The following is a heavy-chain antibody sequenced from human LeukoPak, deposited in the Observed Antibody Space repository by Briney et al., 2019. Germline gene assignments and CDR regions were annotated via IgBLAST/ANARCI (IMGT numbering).Heavy chain of an antibody. Sequence: SGTLSLTCAVSGGSISSSNWWSWVRQPPGKGLEWIGEIYHSGSTNYNPSLKSRVTISVDKSKNQFPLKLSSVTAADTAVYYCARLVVVPAAQVDYWGQGTLVTVSS. CDR2: IYHSGST. CDR3: ARLVVVPAAQVDY. V-gene: IGHV4-4*02. J-gene: IGHJ4*02. CDR1: GGSISSSNW. D-gene: IGHD2-2*01.